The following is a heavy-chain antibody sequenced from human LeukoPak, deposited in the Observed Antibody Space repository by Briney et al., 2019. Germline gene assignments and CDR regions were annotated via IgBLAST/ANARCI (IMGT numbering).Heavy chain of an antibody. D-gene: IGHD6-6*01. V-gene: IGHV1-8*01. CDR1: RYSPTSYD. J-gene: IGHJ5*02. Sequence: ASPKVSRKASRYSPTSYDINWVPHATREGRERRGRINPNSGNTGYEQKFQGRVTMTRNTSISTAYMELSSLRSEDTAVYYCARAERIAARSGYNWFDPWGQGTLVTVSS. CDR2: INPNSGNT. CDR3: ARAERIAARSGYNWFDP.